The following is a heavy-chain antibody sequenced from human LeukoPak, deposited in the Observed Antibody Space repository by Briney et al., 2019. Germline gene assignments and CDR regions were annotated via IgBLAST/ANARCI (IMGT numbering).Heavy chain of an antibody. CDR1: GFTFSSYA. Sequence: PGGSLRLSCAASGFTFSSYAMSWVRQAPGKGLEWVSVISNSGGSTFYADSVKGRFTISRDNSKNTLYLQMNSLRAEDTAVYYCARRFQTATSDYWGQGTLVTVSS. CDR3: ARRFQTATSDY. D-gene: IGHD5-18*01. J-gene: IGHJ4*02. CDR2: ISNSGGST. V-gene: IGHV3-23*01.